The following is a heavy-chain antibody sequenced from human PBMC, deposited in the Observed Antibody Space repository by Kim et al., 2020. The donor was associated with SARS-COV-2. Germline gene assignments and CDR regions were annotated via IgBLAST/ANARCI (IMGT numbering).Heavy chain of an antibody. J-gene: IGHJ4*02. CDR3: ARVRNCSGGSCYSGDFDY. V-gene: IGHV1-69*13. Sequence: SVKVSCKASGGTFSSYAISWVRQAPGQGLEWMGGIIPIFGTANYAQKFQGRVTITADESTSTAYMELSSLRSEDTAVYYCARVRNCSGGSCYSGDFDYWGQGTLVTVSS. D-gene: IGHD2-15*01. CDR2: IIPIFGTA. CDR1: GGTFSSYA.